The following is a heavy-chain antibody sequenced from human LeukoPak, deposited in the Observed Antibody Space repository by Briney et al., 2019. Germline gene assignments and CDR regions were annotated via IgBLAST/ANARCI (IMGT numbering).Heavy chain of an antibody. D-gene: IGHD2-15*01. CDR3: ARTSEGYCRGGSCWDYYYCMVV. CDR1: GGSISSYY. V-gene: IGHV4-59*01. CDR2: IYYSGST. J-gene: IGHJ6*03. Sequence: SETLSLTCTVSGGSISSYYWSWIRQPPGKGLEWIGYIYYSGSTNYNPSLKSRVTISVDTSKNQFSLKLSSVTAAGTAVYYCARTSEGYCRGGSCWDYYYCMVVWGKGTTVTVSS.